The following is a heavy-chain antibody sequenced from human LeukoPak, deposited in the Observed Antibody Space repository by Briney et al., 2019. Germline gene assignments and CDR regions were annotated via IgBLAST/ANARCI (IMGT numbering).Heavy chain of an antibody. CDR3: ARLDNYYYYYMDV. Sequence: GGSLRLSCAASGFTFSSYSMNWVRQAPGKGLEWVSSISSSSSYIYYADSVKGRFTISRDNAKNSLYLQMHSLRAEDTAVYYCARLDNYYYYYMDVWGKGTTVTVSS. V-gene: IGHV3-21*01. CDR2: ISSSSSYI. D-gene: IGHD3/OR15-3a*01. CDR1: GFTFSSYS. J-gene: IGHJ6*03.